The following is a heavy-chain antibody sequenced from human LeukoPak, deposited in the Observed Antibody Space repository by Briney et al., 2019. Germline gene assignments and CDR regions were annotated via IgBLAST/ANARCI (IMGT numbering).Heavy chain of an antibody. V-gene: IGHV4-4*07. CDR2: IYTSGTT. D-gene: IGHD1-26*01. Sequence: SETLSLTCTVSGGSISNYYWSWIRQPAGKGLEWIGRIYTSGTTHYNPSLKSRVTMSVDTSKNQFSLKLSSVTAADTAVYYCARGRVGATMVYYYYYMDVWGKGTTVTISS. CDR3: ARGRVGATMVYYYYYMDV. CDR1: GGSISNYY. J-gene: IGHJ6*03.